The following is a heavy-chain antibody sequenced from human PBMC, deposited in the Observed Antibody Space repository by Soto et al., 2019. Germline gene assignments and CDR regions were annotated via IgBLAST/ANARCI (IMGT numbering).Heavy chain of an antibody. CDR1: GGSFSGYY. Sequence: ASETLSLTCAVYGGSFSGYYWSWIRQPPGKGLEWIGEINHSGSTNYNPSLKSRVTISVDTSKNQFSLKLSSVTAADTAVYYCASSFPTIFGAHWGQGTLVTVSS. D-gene: IGHD3-3*01. V-gene: IGHV4-34*01. CDR2: INHSGST. CDR3: ASSFPTIFGAH. J-gene: IGHJ4*02.